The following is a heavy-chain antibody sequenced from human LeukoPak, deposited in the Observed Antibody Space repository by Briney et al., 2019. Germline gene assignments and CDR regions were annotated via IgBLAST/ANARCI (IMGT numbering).Heavy chain of an antibody. J-gene: IGHJ5*02. V-gene: IGHV1-69*08. CDR3: ARVNLRGSNYNWFDP. Sequence: GASVKVSCKTSGGTFLSHTFSWVRQAPGQGLEWMGKTTPVINTANYAQTFQGRVSIYADKSTTTVYMDLSGLRPDDTAVYYCARVNLRGSNYNWFDPWGQGTLVTVAS. CDR1: GGTFLSHT. CDR2: TTPVINTA. D-gene: IGHD1-26*01.